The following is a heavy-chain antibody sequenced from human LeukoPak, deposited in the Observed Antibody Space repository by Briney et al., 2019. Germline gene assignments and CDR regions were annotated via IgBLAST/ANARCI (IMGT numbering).Heavy chain of an antibody. J-gene: IGHJ4*02. Sequence: PGGSLRLSCAASXXTFXNXXXXXXXXXXXXXXXWXXTISGXGSSXYXTESVKGXFXISRDNSKNTLDLQMNSLRAEDTAVYYCARGFGGDCYMGVDYWGQGTLVTVSS. CDR3: ARGFGGDCYMGVDY. D-gene: IGHD2-21*02. CDR1: XXTFXNXX. V-gene: IGHV3-23*01. CDR2: ISGXGSSX.